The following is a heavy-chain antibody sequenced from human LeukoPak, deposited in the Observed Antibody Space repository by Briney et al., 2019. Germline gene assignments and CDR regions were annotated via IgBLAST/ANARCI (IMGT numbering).Heavy chain of an antibody. Sequence: PGGPLRLSCAASGFTFSSYWMHWVRQAPGKGLVWVSRINSDGSSTSYADSVKGRFTISRDNAKNTLYVQMNSLRAEDTAVYYCARELRDSSGYSPWGQGTLVTVSS. CDR2: INSDGSST. CDR1: GFTFSSYW. J-gene: IGHJ5*02. D-gene: IGHD3-22*01. V-gene: IGHV3-74*01. CDR3: ARELRDSSGYSP.